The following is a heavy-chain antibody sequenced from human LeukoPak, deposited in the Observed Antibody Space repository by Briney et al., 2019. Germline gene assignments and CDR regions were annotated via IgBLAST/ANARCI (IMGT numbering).Heavy chain of an antibody. CDR1: GFTFSSYA. V-gene: IGHV3-23*01. CDR2: IGSSGGST. J-gene: IGHJ6*02. Sequence: GGSLRLSCAASGFTFSSYAMSWVRQAPGKGLEWVSGIGSSGGSTYYADSVKGRFTISRDNSKNTLYLQMNSLRAEDTAVYYCAKGMAAAGTRGTLYYYYGMDVWGQGTTVTVSS. D-gene: IGHD6-13*01. CDR3: AKGMAAAGTRGTLYYYYGMDV.